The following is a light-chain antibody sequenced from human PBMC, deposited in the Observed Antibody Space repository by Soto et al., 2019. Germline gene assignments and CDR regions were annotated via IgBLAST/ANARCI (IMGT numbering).Light chain of an antibody. CDR1: QSISSY. Sequence: DIQVTQSPSSLSASVGDRVTITCRASQSISSYLNWYQQKPGKAPKLLIYAASSLQSGVPSRFSGSGSGTDFSLTISSLQPEDFESYYCQESYSTPWAFGQGTKVEI. CDR2: AAS. CDR3: QESYSTPWA. J-gene: IGKJ1*01. V-gene: IGKV1-39*01.